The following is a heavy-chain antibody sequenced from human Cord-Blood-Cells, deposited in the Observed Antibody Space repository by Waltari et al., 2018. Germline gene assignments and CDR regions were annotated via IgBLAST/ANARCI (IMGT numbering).Heavy chain of an antibody. D-gene: IGHD6-13*01. CDR3: AKGKGYSSSWPPYYYYYYGMDV. CDR2: ISYDGSNK. J-gene: IGHJ6*02. CDR1: GFTFSSYG. Sequence: QVQMVESGGGVVQPGRSLRLSCAASGFTFSSYGMHWVRQAPGKGLEWGAVISYDGSNKYYADSVKGQFTISRDNSKNTLYLQMNSLRAEDTAVYYCAKGKGYSSSWPPYYYYYYGMDVWGQGTTVTVSS. V-gene: IGHV3-30*18.